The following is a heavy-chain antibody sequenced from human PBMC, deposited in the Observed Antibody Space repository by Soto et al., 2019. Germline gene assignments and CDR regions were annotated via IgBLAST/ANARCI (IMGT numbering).Heavy chain of an antibody. CDR3: ARGNHRWLQLWYFDL. Sequence: QVQLVQSGAEVKKPGSSVTVSCKASGGTFSSYTISWVRQAPGQGLEWMGGIIPIFGTANYAQKFQGRVTXPPXXSXRTAYMELSSLRSEDTAVYYCARGNHRWLQLWYFDLWGRGTLVTVSS. CDR2: IIPIFGTA. J-gene: IGHJ2*01. D-gene: IGHD5-12*01. CDR1: GGTFSSYT. V-gene: IGHV1-69*05.